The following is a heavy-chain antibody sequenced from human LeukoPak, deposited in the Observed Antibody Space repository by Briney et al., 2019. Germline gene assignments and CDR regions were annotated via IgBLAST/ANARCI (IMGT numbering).Heavy chain of an antibody. J-gene: IGHJ3*02. CDR2: ISSSSSYI. CDR1: GFTFSSYS. CDR3: AREPRKYYYDSSGYYWGDAFDI. V-gene: IGHV3-21*04. D-gene: IGHD3-22*01. Sequence: PGGSLRLSCAASGFTFSSYSMNWVRQAPGKGLEWVSSISSSSSYIYSADSVKGRFPISRDNAKKSLYLQMNSLRAEDTAVYYCAREPRKYYYDSSGYYWGDAFDIWGQGTMVTVSS.